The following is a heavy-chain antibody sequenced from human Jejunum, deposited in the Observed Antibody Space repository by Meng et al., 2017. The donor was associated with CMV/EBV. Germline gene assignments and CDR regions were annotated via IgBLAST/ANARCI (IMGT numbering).Heavy chain of an antibody. CDR2: VGGSGGVT. CDR3: ARGGLWYYDSSGYYGS. D-gene: IGHD3-22*01. Sequence: TFSAYAVGWVGRAPGRGLEWVSAVGGSGGVTYCADSVKGRFTISRDNAKNTLYLEMNSLRADDTAVYYCARGGLWYYDSSGYYGSWGQGTLVTVSS. J-gene: IGHJ5*02. CDR1: TFSAYA. V-gene: IGHV3-23*01.